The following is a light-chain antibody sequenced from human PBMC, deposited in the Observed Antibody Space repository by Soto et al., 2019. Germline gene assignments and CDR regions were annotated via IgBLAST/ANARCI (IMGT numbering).Light chain of an antibody. CDR3: QQYGSSRGLT. J-gene: IGKJ4*01. V-gene: IGKV3-20*01. CDR1: QSVSSSY. Sequence: EIVLTQSPGTLSLSPGERATLSCRASQSVSSSYLAWYQQKPGQPPRLLIYGASSRATGIPDRCSGSGSGTDFTLTISRREPEDFAVYYCQQYGSSRGLTFGGGTKVEIK. CDR2: GAS.